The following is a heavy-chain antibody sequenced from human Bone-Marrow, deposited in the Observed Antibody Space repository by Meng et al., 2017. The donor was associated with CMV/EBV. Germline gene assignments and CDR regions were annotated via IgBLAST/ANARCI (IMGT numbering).Heavy chain of an antibody. CDR3: ARGKGWLQSSPAGY. V-gene: IGHV3-23*03. J-gene: IGHJ4*02. CDR2: IYSGGSST. Sequence: GGSLRLSCAASGFTFSSYAMSWVRQAPGKGLEWVSVIYSGGSSTYYADSVKGRFTISRDNSKNTLYLQMNSRRAEDTAVYYCARGKGWLQSSPAGYWGQGTLVTVSS. CDR1: GFTFSSYA. D-gene: IGHD5-24*01.